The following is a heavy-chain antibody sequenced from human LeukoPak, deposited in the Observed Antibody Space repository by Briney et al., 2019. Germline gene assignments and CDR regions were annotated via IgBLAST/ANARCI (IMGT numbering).Heavy chain of an antibody. V-gene: IGHV1-18*01. D-gene: IGHD3-10*01. Sequence: GATVKVSCKASGYTFTTYGISWVRQAPGQGLEWMGWISTYNGNTNYAQKLQGRVTMTTDTSTSTAYMELRSLRSDDTAVYYCARDWGRVSGSYYHYGMDVWGQGTTVTVSS. CDR3: ARDWGRVSGSYYHYGMDV. CDR2: ISTYNGNT. J-gene: IGHJ6*02. CDR1: GYTFTTYG.